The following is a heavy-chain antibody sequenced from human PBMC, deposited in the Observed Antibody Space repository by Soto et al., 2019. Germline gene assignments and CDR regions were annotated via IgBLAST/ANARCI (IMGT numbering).Heavy chain of an antibody. D-gene: IGHD3-3*01. CDR3: ARWSYLDY. Sequence: RRLSCSASGVIFCSYSLRWVRQAPGKGLELVSTISGSDGKTFYADSVKGRFSISRDTSQNTLYLQMNSLRADDTAIYYCARWSYLDYWGQGTRVTVSS. CDR1: GVIFCSYS. CDR2: ISGSDGKT. V-gene: IGHV3-23*01. J-gene: IGHJ4*02.